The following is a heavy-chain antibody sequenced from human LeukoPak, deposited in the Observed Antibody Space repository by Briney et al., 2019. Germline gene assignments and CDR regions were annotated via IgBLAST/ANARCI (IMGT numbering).Heavy chain of an antibody. CDR3: ARDGIRYYYGSGSPQS. V-gene: IGHV4-31*03. J-gene: IGHJ4*02. CDR1: GGSISDAAYY. CDR2: VFYSGST. Sequence: PSETLSLTCTVSGGSISDAAYYWSWIRQHPGEGLEWIGYVFYSGSTSYNPSLKSRVTISVDTSKNQFSLKLTSVTAADTAVYYCARDGIRYYYGSGSPQSWGQGTLVTVSS. D-gene: IGHD3-10*01.